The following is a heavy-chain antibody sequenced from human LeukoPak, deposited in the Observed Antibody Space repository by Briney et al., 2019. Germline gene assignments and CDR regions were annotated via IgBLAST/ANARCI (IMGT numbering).Heavy chain of an antibody. CDR3: ARQEGYYYDSSQGYFQH. CDR2: IYPGDSDT. V-gene: IGHV5-51*01. J-gene: IGHJ1*01. Sequence: GESLKISCKGSGYSFTSYWIGWVRQMPGKGLEWMGIIYPGDSDTRYSLSFQGQVTISADKSISTAYLQWSSLKASDTAMYYCARQEGYYYDSSQGYFQHWGQGTLVTVSS. D-gene: IGHD3-22*01. CDR1: GYSFTSYW.